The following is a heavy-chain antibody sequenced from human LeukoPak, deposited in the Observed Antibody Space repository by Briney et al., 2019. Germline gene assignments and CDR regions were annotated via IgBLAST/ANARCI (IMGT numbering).Heavy chain of an antibody. CDR3: ARGGSSSWYFGKNWFDP. J-gene: IGHJ5*02. D-gene: IGHD6-13*01. CDR2: INHSGST. CDR1: GGSISSGSYY. V-gene: IGHV4-39*07. Sequence: SETLSLTCTVSGGSISSGSYYWSWLRQPPGKGLEWIVEINHSGSTNYNPSLKSRVTISVDTSKNQFSLKLSSVTAADTAVYYCARGGSSSWYFGKNWFDPWGQGTLVTVSS.